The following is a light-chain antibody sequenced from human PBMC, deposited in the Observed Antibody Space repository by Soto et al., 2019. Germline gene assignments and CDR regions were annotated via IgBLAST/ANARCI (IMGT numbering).Light chain of an antibody. V-gene: IGKV3-20*01. CDR3: QHYGRSPPFT. J-gene: IGKJ4*01. CDR1: QSISSSF. CDR2: GAS. Sequence: EFVLTQSPDTLSLSPGERATLSCRTSQSISSSFLAWYQQKPGQAPRLLIYGASSRGTGIPDRFSGSGSGTDFTLTISRLEPEDFAVYYCQHYGRSPPFTFGGGTKVEIK.